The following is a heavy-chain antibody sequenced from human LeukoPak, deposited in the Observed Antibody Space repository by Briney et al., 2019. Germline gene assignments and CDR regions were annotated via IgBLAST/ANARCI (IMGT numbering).Heavy chain of an antibody. D-gene: IGHD5-18*01. CDR1: GGSVSSISSNN. Sequence: SETLSLTCAVSGGSVSSISSNNWAWIRQPPGKGLELIAAIHYSGSTYYNPSFMSRVTISVDTSKNQFSLKLRSLTATDTAVYYCARLPTGYPNWFDTWGQGILVTVSS. V-gene: IGHV4-39*01. CDR3: ARLPTGYPNWFDT. J-gene: IGHJ5*02. CDR2: IHYSGST.